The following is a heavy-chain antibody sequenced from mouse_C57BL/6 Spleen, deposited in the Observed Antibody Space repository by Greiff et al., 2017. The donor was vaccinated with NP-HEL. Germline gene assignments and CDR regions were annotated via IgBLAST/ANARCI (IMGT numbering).Heavy chain of an antibody. CDR3: ARPYYDYDGWFAY. J-gene: IGHJ3*01. V-gene: IGHV5-17*01. D-gene: IGHD2-4*01. Sequence: EVMLVESGGGLVKPGGSLKLSCAASGFTFSDYGMHWVRQAPEKGLEWVAYISSGSSTIYYADTVKGRFTISRDNAKNTLFLQMTSLRSEDTAMYYCARPYYDYDGWFAYWGQGTLVTVSA. CDR1: GFTFSDYG. CDR2: ISSGSSTI.